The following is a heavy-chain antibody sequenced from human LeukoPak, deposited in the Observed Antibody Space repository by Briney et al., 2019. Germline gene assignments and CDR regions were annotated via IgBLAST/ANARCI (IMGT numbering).Heavy chain of an antibody. J-gene: IGHJ4*02. V-gene: IGHV3-64*01. CDR3: AREAVADSFDY. D-gene: IGHD6-19*01. Sequence: PGGSLRLSCAASGFTFSGSWMHWVRQAPGKGLEYVSAISSNGGSTYYANSVKGRFTISRDNSKNTLYLQMGSLRAEDMAVYYCAREAVADSFDYWGQGTLVTVSS. CDR1: GFTFSGSW. CDR2: ISSNGGST.